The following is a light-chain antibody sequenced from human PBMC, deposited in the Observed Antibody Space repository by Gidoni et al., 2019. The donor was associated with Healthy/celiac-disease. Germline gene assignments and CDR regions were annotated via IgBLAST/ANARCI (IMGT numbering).Light chain of an antibody. J-gene: IGKJ1*01. V-gene: IGKV1-6*01. CDR2: AAS. CDR1: QGNRND. Sequence: AIQMTPSPSSLSAAVGDRVTITCRASQGNRNDLGWYQQKPGNAPKLLIYAASSLQSGVPSRFSGSGSGTEFTRTSSRLQPEDFATNYCLQDYNYPRTFGQGTKVEIK. CDR3: LQDYNYPRT.